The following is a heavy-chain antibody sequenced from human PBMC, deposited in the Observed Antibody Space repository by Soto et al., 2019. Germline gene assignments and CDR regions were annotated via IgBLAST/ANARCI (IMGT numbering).Heavy chain of an antibody. Sequence: TLSLTCTVSGGSISSGDYYWSWIRQPPGKGLEWIGYIYYSGSTYYNPSLKSRVTISVDTSKNQFSLKLSSVTAADTAVYYCARGEGYYYGSGTLSLGYYYYYGMDVWGQGTTVTVSS. CDR2: IYYSGST. V-gene: IGHV4-30-4*01. D-gene: IGHD3-10*01. J-gene: IGHJ6*02. CDR1: GGSISSGDYY. CDR3: ARGEGYYYGSGTLSLGYYYYYGMDV.